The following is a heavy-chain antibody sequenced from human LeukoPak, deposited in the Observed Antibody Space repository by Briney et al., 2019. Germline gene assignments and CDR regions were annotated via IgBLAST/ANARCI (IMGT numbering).Heavy chain of an antibody. CDR2: INHSGST. V-gene: IGHV4-34*01. J-gene: IGHJ4*02. D-gene: IGHD3-10*01. CDR3: ARGLNGPNYYGSGSYYRS. CDR1: GGSFSGYY. Sequence: SETLSLTCAVYGGSFSGYYWSWIRQPPGKGLEWIGEINHSGSTNYNPSLKSRVTISVDTSKNQFSLKLSSVTAADTAVYYCARGLNGPNYYGSGSYYRSWGQGTLVIVSS.